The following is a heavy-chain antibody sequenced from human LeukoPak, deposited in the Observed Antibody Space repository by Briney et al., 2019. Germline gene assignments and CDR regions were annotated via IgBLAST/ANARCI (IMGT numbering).Heavy chain of an antibody. J-gene: IGHJ4*02. Sequence: GGSLRLSCAASGFTFSSYWMSWVRQAPGKGLEWVANIKQDGSEKYYVDSVKGRFTISRDNAKNPLYLQMNSLRAEDTAVYYCAREGEVGAPQHFDYWGQGTLVTVSS. V-gene: IGHV3-7*01. CDR3: AREGEVGAPQHFDY. CDR1: GFTFSSYW. CDR2: IKQDGSEK. D-gene: IGHD1-26*01.